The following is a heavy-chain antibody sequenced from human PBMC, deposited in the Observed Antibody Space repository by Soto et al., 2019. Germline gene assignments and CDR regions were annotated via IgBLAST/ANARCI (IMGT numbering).Heavy chain of an antibody. J-gene: IGHJ5*02. D-gene: IGHD6-25*01. CDR3: ARRSAAGP. Sequence: QVQLQQWGAGLLKPSETLSLTCAVYGGSFSGYYWSWIRQPPGKGLEWIGEINHSGSTNYNPSLKSRVTISVDTSKNQVSLKLRSVTAADTAVYYCARRSAAGPWGQGTLVTVSS. V-gene: IGHV4-34*01. CDR2: INHSGST. CDR1: GGSFSGYY.